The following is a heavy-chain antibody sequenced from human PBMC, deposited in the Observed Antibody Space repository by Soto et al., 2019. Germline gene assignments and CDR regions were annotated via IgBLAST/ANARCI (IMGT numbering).Heavy chain of an antibody. D-gene: IGHD3-9*01. J-gene: IGHJ5*02. CDR1: GYTFTSYG. V-gene: IGHV1-18*01. CDR2: ISAYNGNT. Sequence: GASVKVSCKASGYTFTSYGISWVRQAPGQGLEWMGWISAYNGNTNYAQKLQGRVTMTTDTSTSTAYMELRSLRSDDTAVYYRARGWLRYFASPTAQRMNWFDPWGKGTLVTVAS. CDR3: ARGWLRYFASPTAQRMNWFDP.